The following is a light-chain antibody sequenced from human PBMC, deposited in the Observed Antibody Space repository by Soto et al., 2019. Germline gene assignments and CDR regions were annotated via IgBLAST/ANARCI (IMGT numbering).Light chain of an antibody. CDR3: QQYNNWPPWYT. J-gene: IGKJ2*01. CDR1: QSVSSN. CDR2: GAS. Sequence: EIVMTQSPATLSVSPGERATLSCRASQSVSSNLAWYQQKPGQAPRLLIYGASTRATGIPARFSGSGSGTEFPLTISSLQSEDFAVYYCQQYNNWPPWYTFGQGTKLEIK. V-gene: IGKV3-15*01.